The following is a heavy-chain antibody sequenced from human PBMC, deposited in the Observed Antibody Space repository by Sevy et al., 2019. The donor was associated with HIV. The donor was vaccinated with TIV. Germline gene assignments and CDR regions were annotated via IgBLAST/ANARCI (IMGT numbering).Heavy chain of an antibody. D-gene: IGHD5-18*01. V-gene: IGHV3-48*02. Sequence: LSLTCAASGFTFSSYSMNWVRQAPGKGLEWVSYISSSSSTIYYGDSVKGRFTISRDNAKNSLYLQMNSLRDEDTAVYYCARDHVDTAMVKVFDYWGQGTLVTVSS. CDR1: GFTFSSYS. CDR2: ISSSSSTI. J-gene: IGHJ4*02. CDR3: ARDHVDTAMVKVFDY.